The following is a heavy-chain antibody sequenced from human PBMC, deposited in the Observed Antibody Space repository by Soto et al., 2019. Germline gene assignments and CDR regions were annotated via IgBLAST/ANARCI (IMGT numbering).Heavy chain of an antibody. Sequence: QVHLVQSGAEVKKPGASVKVSCKASGYTFTSYDINWVRQAAGQGLEWMGYMSPSSGNTGCAQKFQGRVALTRDTSTSTAYMELSGLISEDTAVYYSVALLRWGQGTLVTVSS. CDR3: VALLR. D-gene: IGHD1-26*01. J-gene: IGHJ1*01. CDR2: MSPSSGNT. CDR1: GYTFTSYD. V-gene: IGHV1-8*01.